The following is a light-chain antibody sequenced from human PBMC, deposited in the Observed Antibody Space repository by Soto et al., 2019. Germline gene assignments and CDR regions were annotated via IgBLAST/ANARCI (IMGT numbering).Light chain of an antibody. J-gene: IGLJ2*01. CDR3: CSYVGTNIVV. CDR2: EGT. Sequence: QSALTQPASVSGSPGQTITISCTGTSADIGSLNLVSWYQQHPGKAPKLIIYEGTKRPPGVSNRFSGPKSGNTASLTISGLQAEDEADYHCCSYVGTNIVVFGGGTKVTVL. V-gene: IGLV2-23*01. CDR1: SADIGSLNL.